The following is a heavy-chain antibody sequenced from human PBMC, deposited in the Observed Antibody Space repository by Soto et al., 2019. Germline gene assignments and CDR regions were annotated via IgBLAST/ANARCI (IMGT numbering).Heavy chain of an antibody. V-gene: IGHV4-59*01. CDR1: GGSISSYY. J-gene: IGHJ4*02. CDR3: ASGATRPYYFDY. Sequence: QVQLQESGPGLVKPSETLSLTCTVSGGSISSYYWSWIRQPPGKGLEWIGYIYYSGSTNYNPSLKSRVTISVDTSKNQFSLKLSSVTAADTAVYYCASGATRPYYFDYWGQGTLVTVSS. CDR2: IYYSGST. D-gene: IGHD1-1*01.